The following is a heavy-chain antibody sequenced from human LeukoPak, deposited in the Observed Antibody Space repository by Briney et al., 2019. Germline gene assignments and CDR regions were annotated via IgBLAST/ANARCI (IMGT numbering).Heavy chain of an antibody. J-gene: IGHJ4*02. CDR1: GFNFANHA. Sequence: GGSLRLSCAASGFNFANHAMSWVRQTPGKGLEWVSAISGGGDITYYADSVTGRFTISRDNSKDTLFLRMHSLRPGDTAVYYCVREDTPATANYWGQGTLVTISS. CDR3: VREDTPATANY. D-gene: IGHD2-21*02. CDR2: ISGGGDIT. V-gene: IGHV3-23*01.